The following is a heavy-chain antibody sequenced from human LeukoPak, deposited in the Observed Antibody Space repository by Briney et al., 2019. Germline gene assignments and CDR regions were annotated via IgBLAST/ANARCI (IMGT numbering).Heavy chain of an antibody. CDR1: GFTFSSYG. J-gene: IGHJ6*02. CDR2: IRYDGSNK. V-gene: IGHV3-30*02. Sequence: GGSLRLSCAASGFTFSSYGMHWVRQAPGKGLEWVAFIRYDGSNKYYADSGKGRFTISRDNSKNTLYLQMNSLRAEDTAVYYCAKDPPLLWFGELLESYGMDVWGQGTTVTVSS. CDR3: AKDPPLLWFGELLESYGMDV. D-gene: IGHD3-10*01.